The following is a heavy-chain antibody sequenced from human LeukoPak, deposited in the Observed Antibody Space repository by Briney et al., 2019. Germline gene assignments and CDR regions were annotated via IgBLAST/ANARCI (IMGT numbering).Heavy chain of an antibody. V-gene: IGHV3-30*03. CDR3: ARTILGGMATSYFDY. Sequence: GGSLRLSCAASGFTFSSYGMHWVRQAPGKGLEWVAVISYDGSNKYYADSVKGRFTISRDNSKNTLYLQMNSLRAEDTAVYYCARTILGGMATSYFDYWGQGTLVTVSS. CDR2: ISYDGSNK. D-gene: IGHD5-12*01. CDR1: GFTFSSYG. J-gene: IGHJ4*02.